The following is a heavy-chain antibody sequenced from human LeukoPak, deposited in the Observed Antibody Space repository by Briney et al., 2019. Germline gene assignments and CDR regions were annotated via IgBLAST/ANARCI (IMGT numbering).Heavy chain of an antibody. CDR3: ARDDFGYDSSGYYSGYFDY. Sequence: QAGESLRLSCAASGFTFSSYAMHWVRQAPGKGLEWVAVISYDGSNKYYADSVKGRFTISRDNSKNTLYLQMNSLRAEDTAVYYCARDDFGYDSSGYYSGYFDYWGQGTLVTVSS. CDR1: GFTFSSYA. D-gene: IGHD3-22*01. CDR2: ISYDGSNK. J-gene: IGHJ4*02. V-gene: IGHV3-30*01.